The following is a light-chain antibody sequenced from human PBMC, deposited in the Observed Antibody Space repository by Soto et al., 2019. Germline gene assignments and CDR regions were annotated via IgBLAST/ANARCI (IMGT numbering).Light chain of an antibody. J-gene: IGLJ1*01. CDR2: EGF. CDR3: SSYAGSTTYV. CDR1: SNDVGTYNL. Sequence: QSVLTQPVSVPGSPGQSITLSCTGTSNDVGTYNLVSWYQQHPGKAPKLIIFEGFKRPSGVSNRFSGSKSGNTASLTISGLQAEDEADYYCSSYAGSTTYVFGTGTKVTVL. V-gene: IGLV2-23*01.